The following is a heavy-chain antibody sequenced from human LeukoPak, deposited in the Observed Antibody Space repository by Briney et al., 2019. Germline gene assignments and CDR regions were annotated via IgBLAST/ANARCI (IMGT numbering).Heavy chain of an antibody. CDR1: GYTFTSYY. V-gene: IGHV1-46*01. CDR2: INPSGGST. CDR3: ARPTATNAFDI. Sequence: VSVKVSCKASGYTFTSYYMHWVRQAPGQGLEWMGIINPSGGSTSYAQKFQGRVTMTRDMSTSTVYMELSSLRSEDTAVYYCARPTATNAFDIWGRGTMVTVSS. D-gene: IGHD1-26*01. J-gene: IGHJ3*02.